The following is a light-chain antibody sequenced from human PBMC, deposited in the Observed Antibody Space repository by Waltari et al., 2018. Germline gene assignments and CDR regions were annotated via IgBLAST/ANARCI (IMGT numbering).Light chain of an antibody. J-gene: IGLJ3*02. CDR2: EGN. CDR3: CSFAGSTTWV. Sequence: QSALTQPASVSGSPGQSITISCTGTSSDLGGYNLLSWYQQHPGKAPKLIIYEGNKWPSGVSHRFSGSKSGNTASLTISGLQAEDEADYYCCSFAGSTTWVFGGGTTLTVL. V-gene: IGLV2-23*01. CDR1: SSDLGGYNL.